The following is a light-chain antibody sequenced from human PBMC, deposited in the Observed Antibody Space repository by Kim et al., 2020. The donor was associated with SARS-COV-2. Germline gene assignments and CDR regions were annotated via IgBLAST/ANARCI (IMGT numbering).Light chain of an antibody. CDR1: QYVTRG. CDR2: DAS. V-gene: IGKV1-5*01. Sequence: PSTLPASVGDRVTITCRATQYVTRGLAWYQQKPGRAPKLLIYDASTLDRGVPSRFRGSGSGTEFTLTINSLQPDDFASYYCQHRQTFGQGTKVDIK. J-gene: IGKJ1*01. CDR3: QHRQT.